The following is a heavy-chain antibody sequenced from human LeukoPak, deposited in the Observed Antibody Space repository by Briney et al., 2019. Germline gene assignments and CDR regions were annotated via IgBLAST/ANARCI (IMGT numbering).Heavy chain of an antibody. J-gene: IGHJ4*02. CDR3: AREENYYDSSGYKY. V-gene: IGHV4-4*07. Sequence: SETLSLTCTFSGGFISSYYWSWIRQPAGKGLEWIGRIYTSGSTNYNPSLNSRVTMSVDTSKNQFSLKLSSVTAADTAVYYCAREENYYDSSGYKYWGQGTLVTVSS. D-gene: IGHD3-22*01. CDR2: IYTSGST. CDR1: GGFISSYY.